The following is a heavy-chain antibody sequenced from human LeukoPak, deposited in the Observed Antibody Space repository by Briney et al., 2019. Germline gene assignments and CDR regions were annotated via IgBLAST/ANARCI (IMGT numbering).Heavy chain of an antibody. J-gene: IGHJ4*02. CDR1: GGSFSGYY. Sequence: SETLSLTCAVYGGSFSGYYWSWIRQPPGKGLEWIGEINHSGSTNYNPSLKSRVTISVDTSKNQFSLKLSSVTAADTAVYYCARDGPGSSGPGYFDYWGQGTLVTVSS. CDR2: INHSGST. CDR3: ARDGPGSSGPGYFDY. V-gene: IGHV4-34*01. D-gene: IGHD6-19*01.